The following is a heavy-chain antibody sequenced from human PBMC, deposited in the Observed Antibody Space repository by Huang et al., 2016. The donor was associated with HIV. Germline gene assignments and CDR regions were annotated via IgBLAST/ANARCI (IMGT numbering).Heavy chain of an antibody. J-gene: IGHJ4*02. D-gene: IGHD6-19*01. CDR2: SSSKAQGGTT. V-gene: IGHV3-49*03. CDR1: GFTFGAYG. Sequence: EVQLVESGGTLIQPGRSLRLSCTASGFTFGAYGMSWFRQAPWKGLEWVGFSSSKAQGGTTEYAASGKGRFIVSRDDSKNIAYLRMSSLKTEDTAVYYCSTVGGGIDYIGYTSAYYATGGYWGQGTLVTVSS. CDR3: STVGGGIDYIGYTSAYYATGGY.